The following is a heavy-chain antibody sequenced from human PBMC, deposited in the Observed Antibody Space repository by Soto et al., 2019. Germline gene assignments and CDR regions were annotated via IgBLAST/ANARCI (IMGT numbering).Heavy chain of an antibody. D-gene: IGHD6-13*01. CDR2: IIPIFGTA. CDR3: ARGPRERAAAGTRGFDP. Sequence: ASVKVSCKASGGTFSSYAISWVRQAPGQGLEWMGGIIPIFGTANYAQKFQGRVTITADESTSTAYMELSSLRSEDTAVYYCARGPRERAAAGTRGFDPWGQGTLVTVSS. J-gene: IGHJ5*02. CDR1: GGTFSSYA. V-gene: IGHV1-69*13.